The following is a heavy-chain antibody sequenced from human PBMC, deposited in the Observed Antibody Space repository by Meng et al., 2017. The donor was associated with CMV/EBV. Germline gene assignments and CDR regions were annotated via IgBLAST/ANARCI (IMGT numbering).Heavy chain of an antibody. D-gene: IGHD1-20*01. Sequence: VQWLQSWSEVKNPGSSVQVSCKASGGPFSSYATSWVRPAPGQGLEWMGGIIPIFGTANYAQKFQGRVTITADESTSTAYMELSSLRSEDTAVYYCASVTGIGWWYFDLWGRGTLVTVSS. CDR3: ASVTGIGWWYFDL. V-gene: IGHV1-69*12. CDR1: GGPFSSYA. J-gene: IGHJ2*01. CDR2: IIPIFGTA.